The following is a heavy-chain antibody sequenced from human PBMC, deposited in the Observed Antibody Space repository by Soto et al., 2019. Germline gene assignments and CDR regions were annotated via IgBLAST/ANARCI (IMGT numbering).Heavy chain of an antibody. D-gene: IGHD3-22*01. V-gene: IGHV3-7*03. J-gene: IGHJ4*02. CDR3: PRVMIVVSFDH. CDR2: INQDGSEK. Sequence: GGSLRLSCAASGFTLSSHWISWVRQAPWKGLEWVANINQDGSEKYYVDSVKGRFTISRDNAKNSLYLQMESLRAEDTAVYYCPRVMIVVSFDHWGQRSLLTVSS. CDR1: GFTLSSHW.